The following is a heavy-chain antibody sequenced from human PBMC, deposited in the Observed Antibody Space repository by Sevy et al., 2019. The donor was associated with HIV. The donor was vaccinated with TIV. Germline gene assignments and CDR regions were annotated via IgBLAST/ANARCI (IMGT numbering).Heavy chain of an antibody. J-gene: IGHJ3*02. D-gene: IGHD3-22*01. V-gene: IGHV3-21*01. Sequence: GGSLRLSCAASGFTFITYTMNWVRQAPGKGLEWVSSIGISSSYIYYADSVKGRFTISRDNAKNSLYLKMNSLRAKDMAVYYCARANLDSSGSYDAFDIWDQGTMVTVSS. CDR3: ARANLDSSGSYDAFDI. CDR2: IGISSSYI. CDR1: GFTFITYT.